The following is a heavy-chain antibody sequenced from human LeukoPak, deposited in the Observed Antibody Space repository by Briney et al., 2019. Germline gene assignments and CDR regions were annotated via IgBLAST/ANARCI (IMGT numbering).Heavy chain of an antibody. Sequence: SETLSLTCAVYGGSFSGYYWSWIRQPPGKGLEWIGEINHSGCTNYNPSLKSRVTISVDTSKNQFSLKLSSVTAADTAVYYCARDDSSGYHFDYWGQGTLVTVSS. D-gene: IGHD3-22*01. V-gene: IGHV4-34*01. J-gene: IGHJ4*02. CDR3: ARDDSSGYHFDY. CDR1: GGSFSGYY. CDR2: INHSGCT.